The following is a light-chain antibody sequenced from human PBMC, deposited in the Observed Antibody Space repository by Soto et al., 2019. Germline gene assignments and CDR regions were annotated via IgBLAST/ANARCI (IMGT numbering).Light chain of an antibody. CDR1: QSISSW. V-gene: IGKV1-5*01. CDR3: QQYNSYPWT. CDR2: DAS. Sequence: DIQVTQSASTLSASVGDRVTITCRASQSISSWLAWYQQKPGKAPKLLIYDASSLESGVPSRFSGSGSGTEFTLTISSLQPDDFATYYCQQYNSYPWTFGQGTKV. J-gene: IGKJ1*01.